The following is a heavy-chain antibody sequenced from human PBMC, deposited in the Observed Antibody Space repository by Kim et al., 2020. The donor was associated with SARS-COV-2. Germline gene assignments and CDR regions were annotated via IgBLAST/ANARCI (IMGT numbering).Heavy chain of an antibody. V-gene: IGHV3-11*01. D-gene: IGHD1-26*01. CDR2: ISSSGSTI. CDR3: ARVRISYVGASDAFDI. Sequence: GGSLRLSCAASGFTFSDYYMSWIRQVPGKGLEWVSYISSSGSTIYYADSVKGRFTISRDNAKNSLYLQMNSLRAEDTAVYYCARVRISYVGASDAFDIWGQGTMVTVSS. J-gene: IGHJ3*02. CDR1: GFTFSDYY.